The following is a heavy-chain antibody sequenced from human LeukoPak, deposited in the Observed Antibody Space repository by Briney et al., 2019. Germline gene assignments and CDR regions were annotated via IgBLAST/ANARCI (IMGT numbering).Heavy chain of an antibody. Sequence: GASVKVSCKASGYTFTSYAMNWVRQAPGQGLEWMGWINTNTGSPTYAQGFTGRFVFSLDTSVSTAYLQISSLKAEDTAVYYCAREWEGDIVVVPAAIDAFDIWGQGTMVTVSS. D-gene: IGHD2-2*02. CDR2: INTNTGSP. CDR1: GYTFTSYA. V-gene: IGHV7-4-1*02. CDR3: AREWEGDIVVVPAAIDAFDI. J-gene: IGHJ3*02.